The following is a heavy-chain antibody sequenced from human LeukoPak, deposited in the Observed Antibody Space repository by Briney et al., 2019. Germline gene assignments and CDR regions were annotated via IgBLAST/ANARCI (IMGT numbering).Heavy chain of an antibody. V-gene: IGHV3-53*01. CDR1: EFTVSRNY. Sequence: GGSLRLSCTASEFTVSRNYMLWVRQAPGKGLEWVSLIFSNGDTHYADSVKGRFTISRDTSKNTVSLQMNSLRVEDTAMYYCARDQMNYWGQGTLVTVSS. CDR3: ARDQMNY. J-gene: IGHJ4*02. CDR2: IFSNGDT. D-gene: IGHD5-24*01.